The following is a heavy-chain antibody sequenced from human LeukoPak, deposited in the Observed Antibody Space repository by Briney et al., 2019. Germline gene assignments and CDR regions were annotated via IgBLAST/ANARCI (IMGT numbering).Heavy chain of an antibody. Sequence: PSETLSLTCTVSSGSISSYYWSWIRQPPGKGLEWIGYVYYSGRINYSPSLKSRVTISLDTSKNQFSLKLRSVTAADTAVYYCAGAYSGTYYYFDYWGQGTLVTVSS. J-gene: IGHJ4*02. CDR3: AGAYSGTYYYFDY. D-gene: IGHD1-26*01. CDR1: SGSISSYY. CDR2: VYYSGRI. V-gene: IGHV4-59*01.